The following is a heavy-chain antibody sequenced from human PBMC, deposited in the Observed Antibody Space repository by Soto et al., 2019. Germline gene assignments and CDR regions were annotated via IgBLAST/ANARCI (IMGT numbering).Heavy chain of an antibody. D-gene: IGHD6-6*01. Sequence: SVKVSCKASGGTFSSYAISWVRQAPGQGLEWMGGVIPIVGTPNYAQKFQGRVTITADESTSTVYMELSSLISEDTAVYFCARGYSSSSDPFDYWGQGTLVTVSS. CDR2: VIPIVGTP. CDR3: ARGYSSSSDPFDY. J-gene: IGHJ4*02. CDR1: GGTFSSYA. V-gene: IGHV1-69*13.